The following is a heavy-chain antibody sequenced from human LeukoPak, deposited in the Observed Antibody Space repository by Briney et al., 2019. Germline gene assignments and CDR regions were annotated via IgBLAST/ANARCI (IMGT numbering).Heavy chain of an antibody. J-gene: IGHJ4*02. Sequence: ASVKVSCKASGYTFTSYYSSWVPQAPGQGLEWMGWISAYNGNTNYAQKLQGRVTMTTDTSTSTAYMELRSLRSDDTAVYYCARIPSIYYDYVWGSYRWAHFDYGRQGTLVTVSS. CDR2: ISAYNGNT. V-gene: IGHV1-18*01. CDR3: ARIPSIYYDYVWGSYRWAHFDY. CDR1: GYTFTSYY. D-gene: IGHD3-16*02.